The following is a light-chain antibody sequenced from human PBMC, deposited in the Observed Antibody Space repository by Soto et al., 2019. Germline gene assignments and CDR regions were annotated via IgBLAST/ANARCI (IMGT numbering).Light chain of an antibody. CDR3: SSYAGNYNLV. J-gene: IGLJ2*01. Sequence: QSVLTQPPSASGSPGQSVTISCTGTSSDVGSYKFVSWYQQHPGKAPKLMMYEVSKRPSGVPDRFSGSKSGNTASLTISGLQAEDEADYFCSSYAGNYNLVVGGGTK. CDR1: SSDVGSYKF. V-gene: IGLV2-8*01. CDR2: EVS.